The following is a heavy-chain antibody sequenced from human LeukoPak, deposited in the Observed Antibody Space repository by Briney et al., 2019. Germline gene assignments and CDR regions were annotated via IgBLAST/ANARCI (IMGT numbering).Heavy chain of an antibody. CDR1: GFTFSSYA. CDR3: AKDAYGSGSYPDY. J-gene: IGHJ4*02. D-gene: IGHD3-10*01. Sequence: SGGSLRLSCAASGFTFSSYAMSWVRQAPGKGLEWVSAISGSGGSTYYADSVKGRFTISRDNSRNTLYLQMNSLRAEDTAVYYCAKDAYGSGSYPDYWGQGTLVTVSS. CDR2: ISGSGGST. V-gene: IGHV3-23*01.